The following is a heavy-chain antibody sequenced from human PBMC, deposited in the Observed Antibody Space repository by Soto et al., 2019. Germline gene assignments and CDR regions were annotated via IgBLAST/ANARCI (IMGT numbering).Heavy chain of an antibody. J-gene: IGHJ4*02. CDR3: TKDRVPDGIYSFDY. Sequence: GGSLRLSCAASGFSFSAYSINWVRQNPGRGLEWVSFIDLSGTTTYYRDSVKGRFTIFKDKSRNTVYLQMRSLTVEDAAIYYCTKDRVPDGIYSFDYWGQGALVTVSS. CDR1: GFSFSAYS. V-gene: IGHV3-23*03. CDR2: IDLSGTTT. D-gene: IGHD2-15*01.